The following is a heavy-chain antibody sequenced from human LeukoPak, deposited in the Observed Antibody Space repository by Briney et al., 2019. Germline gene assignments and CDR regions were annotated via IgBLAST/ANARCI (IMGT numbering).Heavy chain of an antibody. V-gene: IGHV3-66*01. CDR3: ARDLRYFDWLLSHYYYYYGMDV. CDR1: GFTVSSNY. D-gene: IGHD3-9*01. Sequence: GGSLRLSCAASGFTVSSNYMSWVRQAPGKGLEWVSVIYSGGSTYYADSVKGRFTISRDNSKNTLYLQMNSLRAEDTAVYYCARDLRYFDWLLSHYYYYYGMDVWGRGTTVTVSS. CDR2: IYSGGST. J-gene: IGHJ6*02.